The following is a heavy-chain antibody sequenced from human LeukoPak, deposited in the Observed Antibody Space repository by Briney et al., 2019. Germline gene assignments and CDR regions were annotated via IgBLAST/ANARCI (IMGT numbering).Heavy chain of an antibody. V-gene: IGHV4-59*01. CDR1: GGSISNYY. J-gene: IGHJ4*02. D-gene: IGHD3-22*01. CDR2: IYYSGST. CDR3: ASRASSGYPYYFDY. Sequence: SSETLSLTCTVSGGSISNYYWSWIRQPPGKGLECIGYIYYSGSTNYNPSLKSRITISVDTSKNQFSLKLSSVTAADTAVYYCASRASSGYPYYFDYWGQGTLVTVSS.